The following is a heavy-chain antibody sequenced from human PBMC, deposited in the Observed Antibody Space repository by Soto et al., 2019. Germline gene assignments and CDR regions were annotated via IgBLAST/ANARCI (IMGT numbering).Heavy chain of an antibody. CDR1: GFTFSSYW. CDR2: IKEDGSEK. V-gene: IGHV3-7*05. J-gene: IGHJ4*02. Sequence: EVQLVESGGGLVQPGGSLRLSCAASGFTFSSYWMSWVRQAPGKGLEWVTNIKEDGSEKYFVDSVKGRFTVSRDNAKLALYLQVASLEAEDAAVYYCARHDEHLFDYWGQGTVVSVST. CDR3: ARHDEHLFDY. D-gene: IGHD1-1*01.